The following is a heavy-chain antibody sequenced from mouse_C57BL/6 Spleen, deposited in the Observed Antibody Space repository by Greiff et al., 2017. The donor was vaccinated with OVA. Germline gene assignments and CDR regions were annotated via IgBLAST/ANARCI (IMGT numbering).Heavy chain of an antibody. Sequence: QVQLKHPGAELVKPGASVKLSCKASGYTFTSYWMPWVQQRPGQGLEWIGMIHPNSNCTNYNEKFKSKATLTVDKSSSTAYLQLSSLTSEDSAVDYCAIQSNFYFDYWGQGTTLTVSS. V-gene: IGHV1-64*01. CDR2: IHPNSNCT. CDR3: AIQSNFYFDY. J-gene: IGHJ2*01. CDR1: GYTFTSYW.